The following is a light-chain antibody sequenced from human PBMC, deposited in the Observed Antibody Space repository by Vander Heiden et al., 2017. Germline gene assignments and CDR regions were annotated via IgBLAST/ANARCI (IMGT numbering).Light chain of an antibody. CDR3: QQYYNWPRR. J-gene: IGKJ1*01. CDR2: GAS. V-gene: IGKV3-15*01. CDR1: QSVSSN. Sequence: EIVMTQSPATLSVSPGERATLSCRASQSVSSNVAWYQQKPGQAPRLLIYGASTRATDIPARFSGSGFGTEFTLTISSLQSEDFAVYYCQQYYNWPRRFGQGTKVEIK.